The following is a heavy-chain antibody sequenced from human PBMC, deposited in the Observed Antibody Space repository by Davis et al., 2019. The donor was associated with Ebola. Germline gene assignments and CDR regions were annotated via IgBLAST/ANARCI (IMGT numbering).Heavy chain of an antibody. V-gene: IGHV3-23*01. CDR2: ISGSGGST. CDR3: ARGSYDFWSGAYYFDY. CDR1: GFTFSSYA. D-gene: IGHD3-3*01. Sequence: PGGSLRLSCAASGFTFSSYAMSWVRQAPGKGLEWVSAISGSGGSTYYADSVKGRFTISRDNSKNTLYLQMNSLRAEDTAVYYCARGSYDFWSGAYYFDYWGQGTLVTVSS. J-gene: IGHJ4*02.